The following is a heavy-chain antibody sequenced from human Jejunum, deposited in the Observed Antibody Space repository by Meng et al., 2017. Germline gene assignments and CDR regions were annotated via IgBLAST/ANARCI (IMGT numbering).Heavy chain of an antibody. V-gene: IGHV4-34*01. CDR3: TRSTDRAKSGDY. CDR1: SGSSSGFY. D-gene: IGHD1-14*01. Sequence: QVRLPQWGAGMLKPTENLSLTCAVYSGSSSGFYLGWIPQPPGKGLYWIAEIHPSGSTDYNPSLKSRLTKSLDTSKNQFSLSLNSATAADTGISYCTRSTDRAKSGDYWGQRTLVTVSS. J-gene: IGHJ4*02. CDR2: IHPSGST.